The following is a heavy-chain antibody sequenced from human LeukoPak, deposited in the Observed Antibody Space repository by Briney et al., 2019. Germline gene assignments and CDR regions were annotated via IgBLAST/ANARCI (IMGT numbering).Heavy chain of an antibody. J-gene: IGHJ4*02. V-gene: IGHV3-23*01. CDR1: GFTFSSYA. CDR3: AKSWYYYDSSGYYSIPPFDY. D-gene: IGHD3-22*01. Sequence: PGGSLRLSCAASGFTFSSYAMSWVRQAPGKGLEWVSAISGSGGSTYYADSVKGRFTISRDNSKNTLYLQMNSLRAEDTAVYYCAKSWYYYDSSGYYSIPPFDYWGQGTLVTVSS. CDR2: ISGSGGST.